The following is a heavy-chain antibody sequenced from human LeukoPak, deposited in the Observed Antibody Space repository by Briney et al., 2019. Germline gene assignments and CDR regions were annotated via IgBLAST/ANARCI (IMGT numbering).Heavy chain of an antibody. J-gene: IGHJ3*02. D-gene: IGHD2-2*01. V-gene: IGHV1-24*01. CDR2: FDPEDGET. CDR1: GYTLTELS. Sequence: ASVKVSCKVSGYTLTELSMHWVRQAPGKGLEWMGGFDPEDGETIYAQKFQGRVTITRNTSISTAYMELSSLRSEDTAVYYCARAKGSGGSSTSLDAFDIWGQGTMVTVSS. CDR3: ARAKGSGGSSTSLDAFDI.